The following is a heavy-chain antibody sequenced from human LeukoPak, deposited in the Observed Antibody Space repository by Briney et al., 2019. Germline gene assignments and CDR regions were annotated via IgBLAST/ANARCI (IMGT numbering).Heavy chain of an antibody. J-gene: IGHJ6*03. CDR2: ISYDGSNK. CDR1: GFTFSTYG. Sequence: GGSLRLSCAASGFTFSTYGMHWVRQAPGKGLEWMAVISYDGSNKYYADSVKGRFTISRDSSKNTLYLQMNSLRAEDTAVYYCAKTTDNYYYYYMDVWGKGTTVTVSS. D-gene: IGHD4-17*01. CDR3: AKTTDNYYYYYMDV. V-gene: IGHV3-30*18.